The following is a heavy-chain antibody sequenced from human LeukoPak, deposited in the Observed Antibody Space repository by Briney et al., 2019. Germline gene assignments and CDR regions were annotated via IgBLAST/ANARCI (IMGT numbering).Heavy chain of an antibody. CDR1: GGSFSGYY. V-gene: IGHV4-34*01. Sequence: ASETLSLTCAVYGGSFSGYYWSWTRQPPGKGLEWIGEINHSGSTNYNPSLKSRVTISVDTSKNQFSLKLSSVTAADTAVYYCARRHQNNWFDPWGQGTLVTVSS. CDR3: ARRHQNNWFDP. CDR2: INHSGST. J-gene: IGHJ5*02.